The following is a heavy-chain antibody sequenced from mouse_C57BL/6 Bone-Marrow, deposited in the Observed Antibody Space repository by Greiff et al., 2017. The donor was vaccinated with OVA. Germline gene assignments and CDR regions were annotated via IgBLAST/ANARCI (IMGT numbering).Heavy chain of an antibody. J-gene: IGHJ1*03. V-gene: IGHV1-64*01. Sequence: QVQLQQPGAELVKPGASVKLSCKASGYTFTSYWMHWVKQRPGQGLEWIGMIHPNSGSTNYNEKFKSKATLTVDKSSSTAYMQLSSLTSEDSAVYYGARDYGRDWYFGVWGTGTAVTVSS. CDR3: ARDYGRDWYFGV. CDR2: IHPNSGST. D-gene: IGHD1-1*01. CDR1: GYTFTSYW.